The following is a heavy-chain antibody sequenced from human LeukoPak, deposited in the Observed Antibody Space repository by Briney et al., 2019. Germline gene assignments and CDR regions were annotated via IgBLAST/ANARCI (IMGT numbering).Heavy chain of an antibody. Sequence: PSETLSLTCTVSGVSISSGYYYWVWIRQPPGKGLEWIGSIYYSGSTYYNPSLKSRVTISIDTSKNQFSLKLRFVTAADTAVYHCARDRQQLVRGDHFDYWGQGTLVSVSS. CDR3: ARDRQQLVRGDHFDY. V-gene: IGHV4-39*07. CDR2: IYYSGST. J-gene: IGHJ4*02. CDR1: GVSISSGYYY. D-gene: IGHD6-13*01.